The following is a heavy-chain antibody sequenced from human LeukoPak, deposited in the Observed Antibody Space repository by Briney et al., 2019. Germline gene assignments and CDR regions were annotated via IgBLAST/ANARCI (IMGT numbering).Heavy chain of an antibody. V-gene: IGHV3-30*02. J-gene: IGHJ6*03. CDR2: IRYDGSNK. CDR3: ARRRGYYYYYMDV. CDR1: GFTFSSYG. Sequence: GGSLRLSCAASGFTFSSYGMHWVRQAPGKGLEWVAFIRYDGSNKYYADSVKGRFTISRDNSKNTLYLQMNSLRAEDTAVYYCARRRGYYYYYMDVWGKGTTVTISS.